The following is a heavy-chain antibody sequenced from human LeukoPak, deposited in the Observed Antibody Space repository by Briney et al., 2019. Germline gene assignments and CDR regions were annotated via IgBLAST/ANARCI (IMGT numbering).Heavy chain of an antibody. V-gene: IGHV1-2*02. CDR3: ARDYYDTSGYFDY. D-gene: IGHD3-22*01. CDR2: INPNSGGT. CDR1: GYTFSGYY. J-gene: IGHJ4*02. Sequence: ASVKVSFKASGYTFSGYYIHWVRQAPGQGLEWMGWINPNSGGTNSAQKFQGRVTMTRDTSITTAYMELSRLRSDDTAVYYCARDYYDTSGYFDYWGQGTLLTVSS.